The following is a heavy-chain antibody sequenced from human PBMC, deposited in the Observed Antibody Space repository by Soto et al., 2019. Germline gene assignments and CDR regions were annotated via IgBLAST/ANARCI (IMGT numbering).Heavy chain of an antibody. J-gene: IGHJ4*02. Sequence: EVHLLESGGNVVQPGGSLRLSCAASGFTFSSYAMNWVRQAPGKGLEWVSSISANGRNTYYADSVKGRFTISRDRSENALSLQLDSLRAEDTAIYYCATALSSLGCLAWGAAFDSRGQGTLVTVSS. V-gene: IGHV3-23*01. CDR3: ATALSSLGCLAWGAAFDS. D-gene: IGHD1-26*01. CDR1: GFTFSSYA. CDR2: ISANGRNT.